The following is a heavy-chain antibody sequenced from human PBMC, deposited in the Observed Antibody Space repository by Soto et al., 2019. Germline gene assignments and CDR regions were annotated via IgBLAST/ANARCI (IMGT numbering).Heavy chain of an antibody. CDR2: IYWDDDK. J-gene: IGHJ3*02. V-gene: IGHV2-5*02. D-gene: IGHD2-21*02. CDR3: AHRLTATAFDI. Sequence: QITLKESGPTLVKPTQTLTLTCTFSGFSLSTSGVAVGWIRQPPGKALEWLALIYWDDDKRYSPSMKGRLTIPRDTSKNQVVLIMTNMDPEDTATYYCAHRLTATAFDIWGQGTMVTVSS. CDR1: GFSLSTSGVA.